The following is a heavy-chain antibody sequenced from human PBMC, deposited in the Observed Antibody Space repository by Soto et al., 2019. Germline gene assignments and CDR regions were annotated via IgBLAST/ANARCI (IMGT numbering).Heavy chain of an antibody. CDR2: FHYTGIS. D-gene: IGHD4-4*01. J-gene: IGHJ4*02. Sequence: PSETLSLTCTVSEGSIRGYYWSWIRQPPGKGLEWIGYFHYTGISNYNSSLKSRVTMSLDTSKNQFSLKLSSVSAADTAIYYCARGASNWQYFDYWGQGALVTASS. CDR1: EGSIRGYY. V-gene: IGHV4-59*01. CDR3: ARGASNWQYFDY.